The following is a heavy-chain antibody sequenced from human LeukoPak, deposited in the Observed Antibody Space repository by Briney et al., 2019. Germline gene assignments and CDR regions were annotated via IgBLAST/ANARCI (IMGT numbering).Heavy chain of an antibody. J-gene: IGHJ6*03. CDR3: ARVGGLGQLDYYYYYMDV. V-gene: IGHV1-2*02. CDR1: GYTFTGYY. D-gene: IGHD6-6*01. CDR2: INPNSGGT. Sequence: ASVKVSCKASGYTFTGYYMHWVRQAPGQGLEWMGWINPNSGGTNYAQKFQGRVTMTRDTSISTAYMELSRLRSDDTAVYYCARVGGLGQLDYYYYYMDVWGKGTTVTVSS.